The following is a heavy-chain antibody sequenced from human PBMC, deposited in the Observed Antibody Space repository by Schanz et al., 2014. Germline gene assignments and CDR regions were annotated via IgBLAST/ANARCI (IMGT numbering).Heavy chain of an antibody. V-gene: IGHV3-23*04. CDR2: ISASGGTT. CDR1: GFNFSSYS. D-gene: IGHD1-1*01. Sequence: EVKMVESGGGLVKPGGSLRLSCAASGFNFSSYSLNWVRQIPGKGLEWVSAISASGGTTYYADSVKGRFTISRDNSKNTLYLQMNSLRAEDTAVYFCAKIERNEDWGQGTLVTVSS. J-gene: IGHJ4*02. CDR3: AKIERNED.